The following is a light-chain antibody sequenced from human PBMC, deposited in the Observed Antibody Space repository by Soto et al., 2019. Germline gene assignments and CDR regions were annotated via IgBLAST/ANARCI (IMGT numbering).Light chain of an antibody. Sequence: EIVMTQSPSTLSVSPGDGATLSCRASQSVDSNLAWYQQKPGQTPRLLIYGASTRPTGIPARFSGGGSGTEFTLTISSLQSEDFAVYYCHQYNNWPPAWTFGQGTKVDIK. J-gene: IGKJ1*01. CDR3: HQYNNWPPAWT. CDR1: QSVDSN. CDR2: GAS. V-gene: IGKV3D-15*01.